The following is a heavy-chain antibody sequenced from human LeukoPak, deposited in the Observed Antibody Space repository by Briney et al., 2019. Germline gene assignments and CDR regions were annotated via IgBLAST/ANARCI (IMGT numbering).Heavy chain of an antibody. V-gene: IGHV6-1*01. Sequence: SQTLSLTCAISGDSVSSNSAAWHWIRQSPSRGLECLGRTYYRSKWYNEYEVFVKSRMTINSDTSKNQFSLQLNSVSPEDTAVYYCARQGCSVGGCYAFDCWGQGILVTVSS. J-gene: IGHJ4*02. CDR3: ARQGCSVGGCYAFDC. D-gene: IGHD2-15*01. CDR2: TYYRSKWYN. CDR1: GDSVSSNSAA.